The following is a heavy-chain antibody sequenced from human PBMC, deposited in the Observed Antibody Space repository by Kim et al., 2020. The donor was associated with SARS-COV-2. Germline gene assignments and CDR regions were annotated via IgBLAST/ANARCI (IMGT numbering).Heavy chain of an antibody. CDR2: IDPSDSYT. D-gene: IGHD3-10*01. CDR1: GYSFTSYW. J-gene: IGHJ6*02. CDR3: ARQVDPHNVWFGADYYYGMDV. Sequence: GESLKISCKGSGYSFTSYWISWVRQMPGKGLEWMGRIDPSDSYTNYSPSFQGHVTISADKSISTAYLQWSSLKASDTAMYYCARQVDPHNVWFGADYYYGMDVWGQGTTVTVSS. V-gene: IGHV5-10-1*01.